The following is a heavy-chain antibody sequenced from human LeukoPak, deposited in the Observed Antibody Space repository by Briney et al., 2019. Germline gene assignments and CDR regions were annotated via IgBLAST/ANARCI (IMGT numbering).Heavy chain of an antibody. CDR1: GYSFASYW. CDR3: ARQGSYFDY. V-gene: IGHV5-51*01. CDR2: IYPGDSDT. J-gene: IGHJ4*02. D-gene: IGHD3-10*01. Sequence: GESLKTVWQGSGYSFASYWIGWGRQMPGKGLGWMGIIYPGDSDTRYSPSFQGQVTISADKSINTAYLQWSSLKASDTAMYFCARQGSYFDYWGQGTLVTVSS.